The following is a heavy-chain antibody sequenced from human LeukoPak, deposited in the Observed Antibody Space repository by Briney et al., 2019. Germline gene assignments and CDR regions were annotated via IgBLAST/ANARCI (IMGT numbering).Heavy chain of an antibody. D-gene: IGHD2-8*01. V-gene: IGHV1-46*01. Sequence: ASVKVSCKASGYTFTSYYMHWVRQAPGQGLEWMGIINPSGGSTSYAQKFQGRVTMTRDMSTSTVYMELSSLRSEDTAVYYCARGPLIVLMVYAGGNYMDVWGKGTTVTVSS. CDR2: INPSGGST. CDR1: GYTFTSYY. J-gene: IGHJ6*03. CDR3: ARGPLIVLMVYAGGNYMDV.